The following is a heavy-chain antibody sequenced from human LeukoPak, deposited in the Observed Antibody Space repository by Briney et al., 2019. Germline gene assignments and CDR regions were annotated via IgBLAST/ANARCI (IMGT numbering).Heavy chain of an antibody. CDR3: ARDNYGSGRKFDY. J-gene: IGHJ4*02. V-gene: IGHV3-48*03. CDR2: ISSSGSTI. CDR1: GFTFSSYE. Sequence: PGGSLRLSCAASGFTFSSYEMNWVRQAPGKGLEWVSYISSSGSTIYYADSVKGRFTISRDNAKNSLYLQMNSLRAEDTAVYYCARDNYGSGRKFDYWGQGTLVTVSS. D-gene: IGHD3-10*01.